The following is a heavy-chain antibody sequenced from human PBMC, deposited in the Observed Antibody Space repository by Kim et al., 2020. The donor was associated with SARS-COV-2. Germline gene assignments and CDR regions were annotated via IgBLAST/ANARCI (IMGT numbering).Heavy chain of an antibody. D-gene: IGHD3-10*01. CDR2: IYTSGST. J-gene: IGHJ4*02. CDR3: AREFIWFGELLSDY. CDR1: GGSISSGSYY. Sequence: SETLSLTCTVSGGSISSGSYYWSWIRQPAGKGLEWIGRIYTSGSTNYNPSLKSRVTISVDTSKNQFSLKLSSVTAADTAVYYCAREFIWFGELLSDYWGQGTLVTVSS. V-gene: IGHV4-61*02.